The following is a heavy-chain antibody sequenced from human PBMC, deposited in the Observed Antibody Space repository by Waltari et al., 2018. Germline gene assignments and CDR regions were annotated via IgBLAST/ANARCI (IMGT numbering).Heavy chain of an antibody. CDR3: ACLRSYSSSWPDMFDV. CDR1: GVAIHSSSY. J-gene: IGHJ3*01. D-gene: IGHD2-2*01. V-gene: IGHV4-39*01. CDR2: VYFNGNT. Sequence: QLQPQESGPGLVTPSATLSLSCSVAGVAIHSSSYCGWIRQPPGKGLEWMGSVYFNGNTYYSPSLKSRLTISVDTSKDQFSLSLSSVTAADTAVYYCACLRSYSSSWPDMFDVWGQGTKVTVSS.